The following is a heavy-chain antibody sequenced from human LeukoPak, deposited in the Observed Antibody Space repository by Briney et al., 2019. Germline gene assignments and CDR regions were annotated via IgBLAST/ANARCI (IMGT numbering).Heavy chain of an antibody. J-gene: IGHJ5*02. CDR2: IYTSGST. V-gene: IGHV4-4*07. CDR1: GGSISSYY. D-gene: IGHD4-17*01. Sequence: SETLSLTYTVSGGSISSYYWSWIRQTAGKGLEWIGRIYTSGSTNYNPSLKSRVTISVDKSKNQFSLKLSSVTAADTAVYYCARDLDYGDCEGWFDPWGQGTLVTVSS. CDR3: ARDLDYGDCEGWFDP.